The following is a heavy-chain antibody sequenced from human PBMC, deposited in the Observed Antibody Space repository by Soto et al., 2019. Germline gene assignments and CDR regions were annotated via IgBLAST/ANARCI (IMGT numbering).Heavy chain of an antibody. J-gene: IGHJ6*02. CDR2: IYYSGST. CDR1: GGYISSGGYY. D-gene: IGHD3-9*01. Sequence: SETLSLTCTVSGGYISSGGYYWSWIRQHPGKGLEWIGYIYYSGSTYYNPSLKSRVTISVDTSKNQFSLKLSSVTAADTAVYYCARDRPHDILTGPTSDEYGMDVWGQGTTVTVSS. CDR3: ARDRPHDILTGPTSDEYGMDV. V-gene: IGHV4-31*03.